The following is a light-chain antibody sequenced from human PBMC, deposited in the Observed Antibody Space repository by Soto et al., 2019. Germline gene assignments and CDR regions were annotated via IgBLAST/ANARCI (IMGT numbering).Light chain of an antibody. Sequence: DIQGTQSPSSLSSCVLDIVTITCRASQSISTYLNWDQQKPGKAPKVLIYAASSLQSGVPSRFSGSGSGTDFTLTISSLQPQDFATYYCQQLNSYPLTFGGGTKVDIK. J-gene: IGKJ4*01. CDR2: AAS. CDR3: QQLNSYPLT. CDR1: QSISTY. V-gene: IGKV1-39*01.